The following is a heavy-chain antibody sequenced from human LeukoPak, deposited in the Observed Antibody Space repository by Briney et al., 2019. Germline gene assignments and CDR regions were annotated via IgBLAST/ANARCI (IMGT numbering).Heavy chain of an antibody. D-gene: IGHD2/OR15-2a*01. V-gene: IGHV4-31*03. CDR1: GGSISSVGAY. J-gene: IGHJ3*02. CDR2: ISYSGTT. Sequence: PSQTLSLTCTVSGGSISSVGAYWSWIRQYPGGGLEWIGYISYSGTTHSNPSLKSRVTISVDPSKSQFSLKLSSVTAADTAVYFCARDLKNNDAFDIWGQGTMVTTSS. CDR3: ARDLKNNDAFDI.